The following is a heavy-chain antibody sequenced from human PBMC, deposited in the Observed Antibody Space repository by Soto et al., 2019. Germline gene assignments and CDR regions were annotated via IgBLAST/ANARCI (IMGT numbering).Heavy chain of an antibody. CDR1: GFTFSTYG. V-gene: IGHV3-30*03. CDR2: ISYDRTNK. J-gene: IGHJ4*02. CDR3: ARVLTNPPS. Sequence: GESLKLSCAASGFTFSTYGMHRARHAPGKALEWVALISYDRTNKYYGASVKGRVTIFRDNPKNTLYLQMNSLRPGDTVVYNCARVLTNPPSRGQGTLGTVAS.